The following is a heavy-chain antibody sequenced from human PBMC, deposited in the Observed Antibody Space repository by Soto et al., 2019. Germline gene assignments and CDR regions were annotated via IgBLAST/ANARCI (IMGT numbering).Heavy chain of an antibody. V-gene: IGHV1-69*02. CDR3: ARAKGSGIAAAYY. CDR2: IIPILGIA. J-gene: IGHJ4*02. CDR1: GGTFSSYT. Sequence: QVQLVQSGAEVKKPGSSVKVSCKASGGTFSSYTISWVRQAPGQGLEWMGRIIPILGIANYAQKFQGRVTITADKSTSTAYMELSSLRSEDTAVYYCARAKGSGIAAAYYWGQGALVTVSS. D-gene: IGHD6-13*01.